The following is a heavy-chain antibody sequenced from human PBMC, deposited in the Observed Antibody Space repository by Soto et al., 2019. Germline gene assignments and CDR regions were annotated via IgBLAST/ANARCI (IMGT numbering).Heavy chain of an antibody. CDR3: AIDQILRDWSYYYYGIDV. V-gene: IGHV1-69*01. D-gene: IGHD1-1*01. CDR2: IIPIFGTA. J-gene: IGHJ6*02. Sequence: QVQLVQSGAEVKKPGSSVKVSCKASGGTFSSYAISWVRQAPGQGLEWMGGIIPIFGTANYAQKFQGRVTITADESTSTAYMELGSLRSEDTAVYYCAIDQILRDWSYYYYGIDVWGQGTTVTGSS. CDR1: GGTFSSYA.